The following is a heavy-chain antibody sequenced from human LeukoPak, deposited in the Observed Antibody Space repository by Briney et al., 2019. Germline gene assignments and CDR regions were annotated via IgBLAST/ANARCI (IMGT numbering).Heavy chain of an antibody. Sequence: PGGSLRLSCAASGFTFSDYYMSWIRQAPGKGLEWVANIKQDGSGKYYVDSVKGRFTISRDNAKNSLYLQMNSLRAEDTAVYYCARDEAASGSPDYWGQGTLVTVSS. D-gene: IGHD1-26*01. J-gene: IGHJ4*02. CDR3: ARDEAASGSPDY. V-gene: IGHV3-7*01. CDR2: IKQDGSGK. CDR1: GFTFSDYY.